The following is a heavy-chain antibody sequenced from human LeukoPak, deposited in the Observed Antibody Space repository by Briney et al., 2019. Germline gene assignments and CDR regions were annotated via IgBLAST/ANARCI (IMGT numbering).Heavy chain of an antibody. CDR1: GFTFSTYG. CDR3: AKTASTSWGYFDY. D-gene: IGHD2-2*01. Sequence: PTGGSLRLPCAASGFTFSTYGMHWVRQAPGKGLEWVAFIRNDGTIKYYADSVKGRFTISRDNSKNTMFLQMNSLRAEDTAVYYCAKTASTSWGYFDYWGQGTLVTVSS. V-gene: IGHV3-30*02. CDR2: IRNDGTIK. J-gene: IGHJ4*02.